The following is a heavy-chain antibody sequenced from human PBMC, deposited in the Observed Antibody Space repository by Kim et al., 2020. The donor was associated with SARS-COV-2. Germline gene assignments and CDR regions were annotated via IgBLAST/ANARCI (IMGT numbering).Heavy chain of an antibody. J-gene: IGHJ5*02. D-gene: IGHD1-26*01. Sequence: GDTYYAGSVKGRFTLSRENARNSVNLQMNSLRAGDTGVYYCARGALGFEPWGQGTLVTVSS. CDR3: ARGALGFEP. V-gene: IGHV3-13*01. CDR2: GDT.